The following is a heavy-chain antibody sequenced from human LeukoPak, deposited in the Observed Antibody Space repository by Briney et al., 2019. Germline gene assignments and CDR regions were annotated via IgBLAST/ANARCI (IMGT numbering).Heavy chain of an antibody. Sequence: ASVKVSCKASGYNFTSHGISWVRQAPGQGLESMGWISAYKGNTYYTQNIQGRVTMTTDTSTSTAYMELRSLRSDDTAVYYCARDWGFTFDYRGQGTLVTVSS. CDR1: GYNFTSHG. CDR3: ARDWGFTFDY. CDR2: ISAYKGNT. D-gene: IGHD3/OR15-3a*01. V-gene: IGHV1-18*01. J-gene: IGHJ4*02.